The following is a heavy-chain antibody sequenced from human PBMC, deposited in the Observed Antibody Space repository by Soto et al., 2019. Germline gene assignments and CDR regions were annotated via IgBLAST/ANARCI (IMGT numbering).Heavy chain of an antibody. CDR3: ARVGYCSGGSFCYGYFQH. CDR1: GGSISSGGYY. CDR2: IYYSGST. D-gene: IGHD2-15*01. V-gene: IGHV4-31*03. Sequence: SETLSLTCTVSGGSISSGGYYWSWIRQHPGKGLEWIGYIYYSGSTYYNPSLKSRVTISVDTSKNQFSLKLSSVTAADTAVYYCARVGYCSGGSFCYGYFQHWGQGTLVTVSS. J-gene: IGHJ1*01.